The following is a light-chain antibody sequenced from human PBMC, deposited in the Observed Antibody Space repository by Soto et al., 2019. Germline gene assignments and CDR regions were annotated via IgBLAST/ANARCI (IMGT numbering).Light chain of an antibody. Sequence: QLVLTQPPSASGTPGQRVTISCSGSSSNIGSNTVNWYQQLPGPAPKLLIYSNNQRPSGVPDPFSGSKSGTSASLAISGLQSEDEADYDCAAWDDSLNSYVVFGGGTKLTVL. CDR2: SNN. J-gene: IGLJ2*01. CDR3: AAWDDSLNSYVV. CDR1: SSNIGSNT. V-gene: IGLV1-44*01.